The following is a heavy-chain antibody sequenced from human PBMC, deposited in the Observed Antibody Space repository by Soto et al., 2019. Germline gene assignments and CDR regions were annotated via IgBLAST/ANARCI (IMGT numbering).Heavy chain of an antibody. J-gene: IGHJ4*02. CDR2: IYHSGST. CDR1: GGSISSSNW. D-gene: IGHD3-3*01. CDR3: ARGVLGDFWSGYPPWPGY. Sequence: QVQLQESGPGLVKPSGTLSLTCAVSGGSISSSNWWSWVRQPPGKGLEWIGEIYHSGSTNYNPSHKSWVTISVANSKNQVSRSLTSVTAADTAVYSCARGVLGDFWSGYPPWPGYWGPGTLVTVSS. V-gene: IGHV4-4*02.